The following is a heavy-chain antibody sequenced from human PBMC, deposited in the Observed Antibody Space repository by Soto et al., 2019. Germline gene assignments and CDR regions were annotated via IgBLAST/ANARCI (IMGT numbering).Heavy chain of an antibody. Sequence: GESLKISCKGSGYSFAGYWITWVRQKPGKGLEWMGRIDPSDSQTYYSPSFRGHVTISVTKSITTVFLQWSSLRASDTAMYYCARQIFDSDTGPNFQYYFDSWGQGTPVTVSS. J-gene: IGHJ4*02. CDR1: GYSFAGYW. CDR2: IDPSDSQT. V-gene: IGHV5-10-1*01. CDR3: ARQIFDSDTGPNFQYYFDS. D-gene: IGHD3-9*01.